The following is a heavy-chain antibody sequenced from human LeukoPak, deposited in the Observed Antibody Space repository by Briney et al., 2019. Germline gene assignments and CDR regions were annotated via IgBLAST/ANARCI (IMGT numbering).Heavy chain of an antibody. CDR1: GFTVSSNY. CDR2: IYSGGST. CDR3: ARSPRSSWYSFGY. D-gene: IGHD6-13*01. J-gene: IGHJ4*02. V-gene: IGHV3-53*01. Sequence: GGSLRLSCAASGFTVSSNYMSWVRQAPGKGLEWVSVIYSGGSTYYADSVKGRFTISRDNSKNTLYLQMNSLRAEDTAVYYCARSPRSSWYSFGYWGQGTLVTVSS.